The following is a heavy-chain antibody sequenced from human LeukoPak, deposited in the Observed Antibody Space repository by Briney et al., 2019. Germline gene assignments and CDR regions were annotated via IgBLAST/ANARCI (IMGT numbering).Heavy chain of an antibody. V-gene: IGHV3-23*01. CDR2: ITGGSGAK. D-gene: IGHD6-19*01. J-gene: IGHJ4*02. CDR1: GFTFSNFA. CDR3: AKDTPLTNYTSGWSSNSFDY. Sequence: GGSLRLSCTASGFTFSNFAMSWVRQAPGKGLEWVSTITGGSGAKYYADSPRGRVTISPDNTKDTRYLRKHTLRAEETPVYFCAKDTPLTNYTSGWSSNSFDYWGQGTLVAVSS.